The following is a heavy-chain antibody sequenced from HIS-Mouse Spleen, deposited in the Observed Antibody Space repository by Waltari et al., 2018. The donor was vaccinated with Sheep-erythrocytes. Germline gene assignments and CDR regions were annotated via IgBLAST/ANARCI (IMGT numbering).Heavy chain of an antibody. J-gene: IGHJ4*02. CDR1: GGSISSGGYY. CDR3: ARDPLTGADY. CDR2: IYYSGST. V-gene: IGHV4-31*03. D-gene: IGHD7-27*01. Sequence: QVQLQESGPGLVKPSQTLSLTCTVSGGSISSGGYYWTWIRQHPGKGLEWIGYIYYSGSTSDNPALTSRVTISVDTSKNQFSLKLSSVTAADTAVYYCARDPLTGADYWGQGTLVTVSS.